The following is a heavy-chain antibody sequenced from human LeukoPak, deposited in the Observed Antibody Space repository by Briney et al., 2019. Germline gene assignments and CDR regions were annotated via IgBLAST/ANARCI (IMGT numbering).Heavy chain of an antibody. CDR3: ARDFCSSTSCYFDS. CDR2: ISAFNGNT. CDR1: GYTFTTYG. Sequence: ASVKVSCKASGYTFTTYGITWVRQAPGQGLEWMGWISAFNGNTNYAQKLQGRVTMTTDTSTSTAYMELRSLRSDDAAVYYCARDFCSSTSCYFDSWGQGTLVTVSS. V-gene: IGHV1-18*01. J-gene: IGHJ4*02. D-gene: IGHD2-2*01.